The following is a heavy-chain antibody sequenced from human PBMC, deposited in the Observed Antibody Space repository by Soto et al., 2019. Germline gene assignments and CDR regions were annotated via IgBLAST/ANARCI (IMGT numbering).Heavy chain of an antibody. CDR3: SEARVGAGVRGYCDY. D-gene: IGHD3-10*01. CDR1: GFTFSSYG. V-gene: IGHV3-30*18. CDR2: IIYDGSTK. J-gene: IGHJ4*02. Sequence: QVQLVESGGGVVQPGRSLRLSCAASGFTFSSYGMHWVRQAPGKGLAWVAVIIYDGSTKYYADSVKGRFTISRDNSKSPLYLQMNGLRAEDSAGYCCSEARVGAGVRGYCDYWGQGTLVTVSS.